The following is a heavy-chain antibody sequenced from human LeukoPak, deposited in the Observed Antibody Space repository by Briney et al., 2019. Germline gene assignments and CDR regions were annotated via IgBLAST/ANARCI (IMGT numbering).Heavy chain of an antibody. V-gene: IGHV3-53*01. D-gene: IGHD6-19*01. J-gene: IGHJ4*02. CDR2: IYSDNT. Sequence: GGSLRLSCTVSGFTVSSNSMSWVRQAPGKGLEWVSFIYSDNTHYSDSVKGRFTISRDDSENTVYLQMSSLRTEDTAMYYCTTSPVPGIDYWGQGIQVTVSS. CDR3: TTSPVPGIDY. CDR1: GFTVSSNS.